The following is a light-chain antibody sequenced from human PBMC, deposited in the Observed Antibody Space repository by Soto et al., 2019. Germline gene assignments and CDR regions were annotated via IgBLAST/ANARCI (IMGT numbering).Light chain of an antibody. Sequence: QLVLTQSSASSASLGSSVRLTCTLSSGHSSYIIAWHQQQPGKAPRYLMKLEGSGTYNRGSGVPDRFSGSSSGADRYLTISNLTLEDEADYHCETWHSNSQVFGGGTKVTVL. V-gene: IGLV4-60*02. CDR2: LEGSGTY. CDR3: ETWHSNSQV. J-gene: IGLJ2*01. CDR1: SGHSSYI.